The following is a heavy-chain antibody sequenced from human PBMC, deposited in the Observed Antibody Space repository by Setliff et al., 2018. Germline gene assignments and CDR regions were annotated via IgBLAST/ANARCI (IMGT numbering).Heavy chain of an antibody. V-gene: IGHV4-59*01. Sequence: SETLSLTCTVSGGSISSYYWSWIRQPPGKGLEWIGHIFYSDTAKYNPSLESRAAISVDSSKNQFSLKLRSVTAADTAVYYCARGDYFYYYMDVWGIGTTVTVSS. CDR1: GGSISSYY. CDR2: IFYSDTA. CDR3: ARGDYFYYYMDV. J-gene: IGHJ6*03.